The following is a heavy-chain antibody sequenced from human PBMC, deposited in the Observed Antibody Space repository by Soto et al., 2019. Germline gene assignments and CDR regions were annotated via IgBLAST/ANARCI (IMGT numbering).Heavy chain of an antibody. J-gene: IGHJ4*02. CDR1: GGYISIYY. CDR3: ARAGYCSSTSCYPPNPFDD. D-gene: IGHD2-2*01. Sequence: ETLSLTCTVSGGYISIYYWSWIRQPPGKGLEWIGYIYYSGSTNYNPSLKSRVTISVDTSKNQFSLKLSSVTAADTAVYYSARAGYCSSTSCYPPNPFDDWRQGALVTVS. CDR2: IYYSGST. V-gene: IGHV4-59*01.